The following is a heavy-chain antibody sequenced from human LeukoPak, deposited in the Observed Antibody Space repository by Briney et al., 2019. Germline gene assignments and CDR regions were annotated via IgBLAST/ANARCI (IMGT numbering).Heavy chain of an antibody. CDR1: GFTFSAYA. Sequence: GRSLRLSCAASGFTFSAYAMHWVRQAPGKGLEWVAVISYDGSNKYYAGSVKGRFTISRDNSKNTLYLQMDSLRAEDTAVYYCARGPSIAARYDAFDIWGQETMVTVSS. V-gene: IGHV3-30-3*01. CDR2: ISYDGSNK. J-gene: IGHJ3*02. CDR3: ARGPSIAARYDAFDI. D-gene: IGHD6-6*01.